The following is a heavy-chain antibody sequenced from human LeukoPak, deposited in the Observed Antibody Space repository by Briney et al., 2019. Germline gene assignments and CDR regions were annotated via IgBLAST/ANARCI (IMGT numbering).Heavy chain of an antibody. D-gene: IGHD3-3*01. V-gene: IGHV4-34*01. CDR2: INHSGST. CDR3: ARGRRFSDY. CDR1: GGSFSGYY. Sequence: SETLSLTCAVYGGSFSGYYWSWIRQPPGKGLEWIGEINHSGSTNYNPSLKSRVTISVDTSKNQFSLKLSPVTAADTAVYYCARGRRFSDYWGQGTLVTVSS. J-gene: IGHJ4*02.